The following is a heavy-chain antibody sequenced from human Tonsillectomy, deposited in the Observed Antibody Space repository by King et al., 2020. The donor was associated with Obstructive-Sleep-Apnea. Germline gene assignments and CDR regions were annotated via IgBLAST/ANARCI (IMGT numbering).Heavy chain of an antibody. CDR2: INHSGST. Sequence: VQLQQWGAGLLKPSETLSLTCAVYGGSFSGYYCSWIRQPPGKGLEWIGEINHSGSTNYNPSLKSRVTISVDTSKNQFSLKLSSVTAADTAVYYCARGRHYAGNLGDYYGMDVWGQGTTVTVSS. J-gene: IGHJ6*02. CDR1: GGSFSGYY. D-gene: IGHD4-23*01. CDR3: ARGRHYAGNLGDYYGMDV. V-gene: IGHV4-34*01.